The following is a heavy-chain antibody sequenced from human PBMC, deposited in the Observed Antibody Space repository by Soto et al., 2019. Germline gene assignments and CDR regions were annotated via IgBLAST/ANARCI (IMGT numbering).Heavy chain of an antibody. V-gene: IGHV2-70*17. D-gene: IGHD1-7*01. Sequence: SGPPVGNPTDTLILPCAYSGFSHSRNGMSVSWLRQPPGKALEFLAHIDWEEEKFYSPSLRTRLTLSKDTSKSQVALTLTNVDPVDTATYYCTRSTNWNYEYYFDYWGQGTLVTVS. CDR3: TRSTNWNYEYYFDY. CDR1: GFSHSRNGMS. CDR2: IDWEEEK. J-gene: IGHJ4*02.